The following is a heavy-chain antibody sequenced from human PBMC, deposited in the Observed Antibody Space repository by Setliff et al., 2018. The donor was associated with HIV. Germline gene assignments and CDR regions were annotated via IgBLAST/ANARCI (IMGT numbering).Heavy chain of an antibody. J-gene: IGHJ4*02. D-gene: IGHD3-16*02. Sequence: GGSLRLSCAASGFTFSRYAMSWVRQAPGKGLEWVSGISGSGGSTYYADSVKGRFTISRDNSKNTLYLQMNSLRAQDTAVYYCAKGLSGPFDYWGQGTLVTVSS. CDR3: AKGLSGPFDY. CDR1: GFTFSRYA. V-gene: IGHV3-23*01. CDR2: ISGSGGST.